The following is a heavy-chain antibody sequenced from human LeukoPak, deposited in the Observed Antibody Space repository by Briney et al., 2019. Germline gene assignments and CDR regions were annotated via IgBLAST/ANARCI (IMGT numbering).Heavy chain of an antibody. Sequence: GGSLRLSCAASGFTFSSYDMHWVRQATGKGLEWVSAIGTAGDTYYPGSVKGRFTISRENAKNSLYLQMNSLRAGDTAVYYCSRSSSTYYYMDVWGKGTTVTVSS. CDR1: GFTFSSYD. V-gene: IGHV3-13*01. D-gene: IGHD6-6*01. J-gene: IGHJ6*03. CDR2: IGTAGDT. CDR3: SRSSSTYYYMDV.